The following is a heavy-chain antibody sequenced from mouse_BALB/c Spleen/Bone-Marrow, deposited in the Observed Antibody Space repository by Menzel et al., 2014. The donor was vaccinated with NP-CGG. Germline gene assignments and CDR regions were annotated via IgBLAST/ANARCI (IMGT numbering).Heavy chain of an antibody. Sequence: VQLVESGPGLVAPSQSLSITCTVSEFSLTSYGVHWVRQPPGKGLEWLGVIWAGGSTNYNSALMSRLSISKDNSKSQVLLKMNSLQTDDTAMYYCARGGSSRAWFAYWGQGTLVTVSA. D-gene: IGHD1-1*01. V-gene: IGHV2-9*02. CDR1: EFSLTSYG. CDR2: IWAGGST. J-gene: IGHJ3*01. CDR3: ARGGSSRAWFAY.